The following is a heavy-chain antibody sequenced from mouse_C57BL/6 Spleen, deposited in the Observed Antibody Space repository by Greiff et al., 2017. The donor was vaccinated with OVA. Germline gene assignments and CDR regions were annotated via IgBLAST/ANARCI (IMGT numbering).Heavy chain of an antibody. V-gene: IGHV2-3*01. CDR2: IWGDGST. CDR3: AKLCDYLWYFDV. Sequence: VQLVESGPGLVAPSQSLSITCTVSGFSLTSYGVRWVRQPPGQGLEWLGVIWGDGSTNYHSALISRLSISKDNSKSQVFLKLNRLHTDDAATYYCAKLCDYLWYFDVWGTGTTVTVSS. J-gene: IGHJ1*03. CDR1: GFSLTSYG. D-gene: IGHD2-4*01.